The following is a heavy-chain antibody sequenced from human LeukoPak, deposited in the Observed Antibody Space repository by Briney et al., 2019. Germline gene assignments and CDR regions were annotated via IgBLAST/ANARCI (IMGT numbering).Heavy chain of an antibody. CDR1: GFTFSSYA. D-gene: IGHD3-3*01. CDR3: ARDTIFGVVIDRDKSAPDY. V-gene: IGHV3-23*01. Sequence: PGGSLRLSCAASGFTFSSYAMSWVRQAPGKGLEWVSAISGSGGSTYYADSVKGRFTISRDNSKNTLYLQMNSLSAEDTAVYYCARDTIFGVVIDRDKSAPDYWGQGTLVTVSS. J-gene: IGHJ4*02. CDR2: ISGSGGST.